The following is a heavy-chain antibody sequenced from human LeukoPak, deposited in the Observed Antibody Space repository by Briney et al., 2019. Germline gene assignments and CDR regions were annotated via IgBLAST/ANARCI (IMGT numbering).Heavy chain of an antibody. D-gene: IGHD6-6*01. J-gene: IGHJ4*02. CDR3: ARRRSSSSPTFDF. CDR2: IYHSGST. CDR1: GYSISSGYY. V-gene: IGHV4-38-2*01. Sequence: SETLSLTCAVSGYSISSGYYWGWIRQPPGKGLEWIGSIYHSGSTYYGPSLKSRVTISVDTSKNQFSLKVTSVTAADTAVYYCARRRSSSSPTFDFWGQGTLVTVSS.